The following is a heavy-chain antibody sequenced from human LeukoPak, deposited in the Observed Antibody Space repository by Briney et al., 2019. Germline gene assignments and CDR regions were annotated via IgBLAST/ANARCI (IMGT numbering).Heavy chain of an antibody. V-gene: IGHV4-59*08. CDR3: ARHTRIAVAGTGAFDI. CDR2: IYFSGST. Sequence: SETLSLTCTVSGGSISSYYWSWIRQPPGKGLEWIVYIYFSGSTNYNPSLKSRVTISVDTSKNQFSLKLSSVTAADTAVYYCARHTRIAVAGTGAFDIWGQGTMVTVSS. D-gene: IGHD6-19*01. J-gene: IGHJ3*02. CDR1: GGSISSYY.